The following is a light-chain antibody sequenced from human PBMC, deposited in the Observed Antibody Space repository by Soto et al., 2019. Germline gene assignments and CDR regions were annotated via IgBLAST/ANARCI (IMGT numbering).Light chain of an antibody. V-gene: IGKV3-15*01. CDR3: QQYNNWLT. CDR2: GAS. CDR1: QSVSSN. J-gene: IGKJ4*01. Sequence: EIVMTQSPATLSVSPVERATLSCRSSQSVSSNLAWYHQKPGQAPRLLIYGASTRATGIPARFSGSGSGTEFTLTISSLQSEDFAVYYCQQYNNWLTFGGGTKVDIK.